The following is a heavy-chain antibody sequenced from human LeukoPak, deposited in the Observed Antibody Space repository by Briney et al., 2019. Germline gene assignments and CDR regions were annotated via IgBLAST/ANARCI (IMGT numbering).Heavy chain of an antibody. CDR3: ARGFHSGSYYYDAFDI. V-gene: IGHV1-2*02. D-gene: IGHD1-26*01. Sequence: ASVKVSCKASGYTFTGYYMHWVRQAPGQGLEWMGWINPNSGGTNYAQKFQGRVTMTRDTSISTAYMELSRLRSDDTAVYYCARGFHSGSYYYDAFDIWGQGTMVTVSS. CDR2: INPNSGGT. CDR1: GYTFTGYY. J-gene: IGHJ3*02.